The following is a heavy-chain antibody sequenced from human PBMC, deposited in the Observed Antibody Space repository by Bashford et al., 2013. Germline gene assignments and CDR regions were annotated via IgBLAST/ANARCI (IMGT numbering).Heavy chain of an antibody. V-gene: IGHV3-23*01. CDR3: ARGGGLRLLWTANQRGYFDY. J-gene: IGHJ4*02. CDR2: IGASSIGT. D-gene: IGHD2-21*01. Sequence: VRQAPGKGLEWVSIIGASSIGTYYADSVKGRFTISRDNSKNTLYLQMNSLRAEDTATYHCARGGGLRLLWTANQRGYFDYWGQGTLVTVSS.